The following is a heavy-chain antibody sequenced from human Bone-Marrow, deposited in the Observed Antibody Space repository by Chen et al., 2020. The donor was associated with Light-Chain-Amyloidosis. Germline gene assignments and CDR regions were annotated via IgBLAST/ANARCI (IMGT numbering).Heavy chain of an antibody. CDR3: ARRRDGYNFDY. V-gene: IGHV5-51*01. J-gene: IGHJ4*02. CDR2: IYPDDSDA. D-gene: IGHD5-12*01. Sequence: EVQLEQSGPEVKKPGESLKISCKGSGYTFPNYWIGWVRQMPGKGLEWMGVIYPDDSDARYSPSFEGQVTISADKSITTAYLQWRSLKASDTAMYYCARRRDGYNFDYWGQATLVTVSS. CDR1: GYTFPNYW.